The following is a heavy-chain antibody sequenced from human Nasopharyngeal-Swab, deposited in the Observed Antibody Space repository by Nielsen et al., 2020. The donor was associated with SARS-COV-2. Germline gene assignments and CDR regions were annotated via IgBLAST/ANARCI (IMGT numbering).Heavy chain of an antibody. D-gene: IGHD2-15*01. J-gene: IGHJ4*02. CDR3: AKDRYCSGGACYFSGFDY. V-gene: IGHV3-23*01. CDR2: VSGRGGTT. Sequence: WIRQPPGKGREGVSGVSGRGGTTKYADSVKGRFTISRDNSKNKLYLQMHSLRVEDTAVYYCAKDRYCSGGACYFSGFDYWGLGTLVTVSS.